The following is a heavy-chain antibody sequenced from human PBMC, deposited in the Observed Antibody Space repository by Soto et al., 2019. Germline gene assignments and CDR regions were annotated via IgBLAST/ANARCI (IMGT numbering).Heavy chain of an antibody. CDR2: ISAFNGNT. J-gene: IGHJ6*03. CDR3: ARDRGVAPPVAGNTHYYYYMDV. D-gene: IGHD6-19*01. Sequence: QDQLLQSGAEVKKPGASVTVSCKASGYSFTNYGITWVRQAPGQGLEWMGWISAFNGNTHYAQKLQGRVTMTTDASTSTAYMLLRSLRSDDTAVYYCARDRGVAPPVAGNTHYYYYMDVWGKGTTVTVSS. CDR1: GYSFTNYG. V-gene: IGHV1-18*01.